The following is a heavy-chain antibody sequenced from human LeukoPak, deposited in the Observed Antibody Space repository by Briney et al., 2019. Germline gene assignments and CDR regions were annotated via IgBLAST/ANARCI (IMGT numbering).Heavy chain of an antibody. CDR3: ARGGGYYDSSGYYTPPENDY. Sequence: ASVKVSCKASGYTFTSYYMRWVRQAPGQGLEWMGIINPSGGSTSYAQKFQGRVTMTRDTSTSTVYMELSSLRSEDTAVYYCARGGGYYDSSGYYTPPENDYWGQGTLVTVSS. CDR2: INPSGGST. V-gene: IGHV1-46*01. CDR1: GYTFTSYY. J-gene: IGHJ4*02. D-gene: IGHD3-22*01.